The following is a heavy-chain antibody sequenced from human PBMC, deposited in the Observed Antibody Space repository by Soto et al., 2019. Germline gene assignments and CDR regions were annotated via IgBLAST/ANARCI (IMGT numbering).Heavy chain of an antibody. Sequence: SMRDPRKGSGCNFANHGSSRVRQKNGKGLEWMGRIDPSDSYTNYSPSFQGHVTISADKSISTAYLQWSSLKASDTAMYYCASPYQGDADYYYGMDVWGQGTTVTASS. V-gene: IGHV5-10-1*01. CDR3: ASPYQGDADYYYGMDV. CDR1: GCNFANHG. J-gene: IGHJ6*02. CDR2: IDPSDSYT.